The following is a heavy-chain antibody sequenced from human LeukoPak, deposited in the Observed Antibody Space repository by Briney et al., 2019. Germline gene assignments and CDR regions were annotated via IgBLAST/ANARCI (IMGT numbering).Heavy chain of an antibody. V-gene: IGHV1-24*01. CDR2: FDPEDGET. D-gene: IGHD6-13*01. CDR3: ATEKIAAAGTGAFDI. CDR1: GYTLTELS. Sequence: GASVKVSCKVSGYTLTELSMHWVRQAPGKGLEWMGGFDPEDGETIYAQKFQGRVTMTEDTSTDTAYMELSSLRSEDTAVYYCATEKIAAAGTGAFDIWGQGTMVTVSS. J-gene: IGHJ3*02.